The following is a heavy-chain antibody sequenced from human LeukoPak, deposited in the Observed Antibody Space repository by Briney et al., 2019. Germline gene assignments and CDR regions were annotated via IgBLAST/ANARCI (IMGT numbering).Heavy chain of an antibody. J-gene: IGHJ4*02. V-gene: IGHV4-39*07. D-gene: IGHD6-13*01. CDR1: GGSISGSSYY. CDR3: ARVDSSNWYEYRGYFDY. Sequence: PSETLSLTCTVSGGSISGSSYYWGWIRQPPGKGLEWIGSIYYSGSTYYNPSLKSRVTISVDTSKNQFSLKLSSVTAADTAVYYCARVDSSNWYEYRGYFDYWGQGTLVTVSS. CDR2: IYYSGST.